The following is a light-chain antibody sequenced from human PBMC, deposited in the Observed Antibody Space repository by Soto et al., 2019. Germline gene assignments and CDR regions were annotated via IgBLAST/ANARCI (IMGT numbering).Light chain of an antibody. J-gene: IGKJ4*01. CDR3: QQRGIWPS. CDR1: QSVSRY. Sequence: EIALTQSPATLSLSPGERATLSCRASQSVSRYLAWYQQKPGQAPRLLIYDASNRATGIPARFSGSGSGTDFTLTISSLEPEDFAVYYCQQRGIWPSFGGGTKVEIK. V-gene: IGKV3-11*01. CDR2: DAS.